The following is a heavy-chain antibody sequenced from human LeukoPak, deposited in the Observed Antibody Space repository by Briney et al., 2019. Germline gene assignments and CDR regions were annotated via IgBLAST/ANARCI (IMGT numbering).Heavy chain of an antibody. CDR2: IYYSGST. D-gene: IGHD3-16*01. J-gene: IGHJ4*02. CDR1: GGSISSGDYY. Sequence: SETLSLTCTVSGGSISSGDYYWSWIRQPPGKGLERIGNIYYSGSTYYNPSLKSRVTISVDTSKNQFSLKLSSVTAADTAVYYCARVGPGVWFDYWGQGTLVTVSS. CDR3: ARVGPGVWFDY. V-gene: IGHV4-30-4*01.